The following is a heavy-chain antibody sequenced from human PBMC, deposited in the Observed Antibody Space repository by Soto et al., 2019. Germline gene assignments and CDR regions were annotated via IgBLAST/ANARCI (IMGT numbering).Heavy chain of an antibody. CDR2: TSYSGSA. V-gene: IGHV4-31*03. CDR3: VGRFATIYKYFDA. CDR1: CDSISSDSHY. J-gene: IGHJ4*02. D-gene: IGHD3-3*01. Sequence: TLSVPCTVSCDSISSDSHYWNWIRQRPGKGLEWIVYTSYSGSAYYSPSLKSRLTISVDTSKNQFSLKLNSVTAADTAVYYCVGRFATIYKYFDAWGQGTQVTVSS.